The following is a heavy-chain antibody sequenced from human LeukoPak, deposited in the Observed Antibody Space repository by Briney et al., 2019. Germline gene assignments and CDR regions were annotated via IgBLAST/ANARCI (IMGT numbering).Heavy chain of an antibody. CDR1: GFTFTTYA. CDR2: ISSSSSTI. D-gene: IGHD3/OR15-3a*01. V-gene: IGHV3-48*04. J-gene: IGHJ4*02. Sequence: GGSLRFFCAASGFTFTTYAMSWVRQAPGKGLEWVSYISSSSSTIYYADSVKGRFTISRDNAKNSLYLQMNSLRAEDTAVYYCAMTGYYTLYYFDYWGQGTLVTVSS. CDR3: AMTGYYTLYYFDY.